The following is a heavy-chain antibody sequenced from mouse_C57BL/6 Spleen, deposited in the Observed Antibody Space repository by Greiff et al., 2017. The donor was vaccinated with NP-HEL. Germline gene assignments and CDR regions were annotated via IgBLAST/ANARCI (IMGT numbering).Heavy chain of an antibody. Sequence: VQLQESGPELVKPGASVKISCKASGYAFSSSWMNWVKQRPGKGLEWIGRIYPGDGDTNYNGKFKGKATLTADKSSSTAYMQLSSLTSEDSAVYFCARWLWSYFDYWGQGTTLTVSS. J-gene: IGHJ2*01. D-gene: IGHD1-1*02. CDR1: GYAFSSSW. CDR2: IYPGDGDT. V-gene: IGHV1-82*01. CDR3: ARWLWSYFDY.